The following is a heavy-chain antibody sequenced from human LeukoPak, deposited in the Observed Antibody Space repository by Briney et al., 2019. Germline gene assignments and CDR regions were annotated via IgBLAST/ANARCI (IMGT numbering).Heavy chain of an antibody. CDR2: IDPSDSHT. CDR3: ARRGYNYDTLSGSDGFDI. Sequence: GESLKISCQASGYHLTSYWINWVRQMPGKGLQWVGRIDPSDSHTHCSPSFQGHVALSIDKSINTAYLQWTSLKASDTAMYYCARRGYNYDTLSGSDGFDIWGQGTMVTVSS. CDR1: GYHLTSYW. V-gene: IGHV5-10-1*01. D-gene: IGHD3-9*01. J-gene: IGHJ3*02.